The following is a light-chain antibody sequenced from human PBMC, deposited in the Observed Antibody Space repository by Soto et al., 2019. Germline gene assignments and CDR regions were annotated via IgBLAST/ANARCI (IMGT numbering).Light chain of an antibody. V-gene: IGKV1-5*01. CDR1: QRISNW. Sequence: IQITQSPSTLSASLGDIVTITCRASQRISNWLAWYQQKPGKAPDLLIYDDSSFKSGVPSRFSGGGSGTDFTLTISSLQSEDSAVYYCQQYHNWPPITFGQGTRLEIK. CDR3: QQYHNWPPIT. CDR2: DDS. J-gene: IGKJ5*01.